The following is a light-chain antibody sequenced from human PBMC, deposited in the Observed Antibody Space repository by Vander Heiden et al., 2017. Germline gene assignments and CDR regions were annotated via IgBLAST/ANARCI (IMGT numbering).Light chain of an antibody. CDR3: KQCHSTRKT. J-gene: IGKJ1*01. V-gene: IGKV1-39*01. CDR2: AAS. Sequence: IQMTQSPSSLSASVGHRVTITCRASQSISSYLNWYQQKPGKAPKLLIYAASSLHSGVPARFSGSGSGTDFTLTISRLQPEDFATYYCKQCHSTRKTFGQGTKLEIK. CDR1: QSISSY.